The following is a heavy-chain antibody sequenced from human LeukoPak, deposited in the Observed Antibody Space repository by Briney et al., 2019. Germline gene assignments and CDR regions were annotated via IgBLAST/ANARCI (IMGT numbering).Heavy chain of an antibody. V-gene: IGHV4-61*02. CDR1: GGSISSGRYY. J-gene: IGHJ3*02. CDR3: ARVRAYCSGGSCYLHDAFDI. Sequence: SQTLSLTCTVTGGSISSGRYYWRWIRQPAGKGLEWIGRIYTSGSTNYNPSLKSRVTISVDTSKNQFSLKLSSVTAADTAVYYCARVRAYCSGGSCYLHDAFDIWGQGTMVTVSS. D-gene: IGHD2-15*01. CDR2: IYTSGST.